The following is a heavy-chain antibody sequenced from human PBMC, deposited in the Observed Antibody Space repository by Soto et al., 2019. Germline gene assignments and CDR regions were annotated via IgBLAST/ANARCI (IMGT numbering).Heavy chain of an antibody. Sequence: GLDLEWLALIHWNNDKHYTPSLKTRLTVTRDTSKSQVVLTMTNMDPVDTGTYYCAHGPGRIAVPGTRAFDVWGQGTLVTVSS. CDR3: AHGPGRIAVPGTRAFDV. CDR2: IHWNNDK. J-gene: IGHJ3*01. D-gene: IGHD6-19*01. V-gene: IGHV2-5*01.